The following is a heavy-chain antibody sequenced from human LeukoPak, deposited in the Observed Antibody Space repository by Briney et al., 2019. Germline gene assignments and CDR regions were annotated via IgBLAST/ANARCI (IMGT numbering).Heavy chain of an antibody. CDR3: AKRIVVPAAIGPFYGMDV. Sequence: PGGPLRLSCAASGFTFSSYGMHWVRQAPGKGLEWVAVISYDGSNKYYADSVKGRFTISRDNSKNTLYLQMNSLRAEDTAVYYCAKRIVVPAAIGPFYGMDVWGQGTTVTVSS. J-gene: IGHJ6*02. D-gene: IGHD2-2*02. V-gene: IGHV3-30*18. CDR2: ISYDGSNK. CDR1: GFTFSSYG.